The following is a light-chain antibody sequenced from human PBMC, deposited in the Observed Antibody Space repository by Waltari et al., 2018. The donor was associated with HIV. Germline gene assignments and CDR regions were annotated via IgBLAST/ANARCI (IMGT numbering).Light chain of an antibody. CDR1: SSDVGSYNL. J-gene: IGLJ1*01. CDR2: EVS. V-gene: IGLV2-23*02. CDR3: CSYAGSSTPFV. Sequence: QYALTQPASVSGSPGQSITISCTGTSSDVGSYNLVSWYQQYPGKVPKLMIYEVSKRPSGVSNRFSGSKSGNTASLTISGLQAEDEADYYCCSYAGSSTPFVFGTATKVTVL.